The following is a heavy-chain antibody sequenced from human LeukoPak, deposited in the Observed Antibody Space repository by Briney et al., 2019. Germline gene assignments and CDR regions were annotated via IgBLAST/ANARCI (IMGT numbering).Heavy chain of an antibody. D-gene: IGHD1-1*01. CDR1: GFTFSSYS. CDR3: ARALNLLDPVTLDY. CDR2: ISSSSSYI. J-gene: IGHJ4*02. Sequence: PGGSLRLSCAASGFTFSSYSMNWVRQAPGKGLEWVSSISSSSSYIYYADSVKGRFTISRDNARNSLYLQMNSLRAEDTAVYYCARALNLLDPVTLDYWGQGTLATVSS. V-gene: IGHV3-21*01.